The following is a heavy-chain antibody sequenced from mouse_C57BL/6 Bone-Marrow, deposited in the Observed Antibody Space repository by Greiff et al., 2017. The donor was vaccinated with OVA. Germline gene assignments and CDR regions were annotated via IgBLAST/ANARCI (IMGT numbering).Heavy chain of an antibody. J-gene: IGHJ2*01. CDR3: ARSRLGYGSSYND. D-gene: IGHD1-1*01. Sequence: QVQLKESGPELVKPGASVKISCKASGYAFSSSWMNWVKQRPGKGLEWIGRIYPGDGDTNYNGKFKGKATLTADKSSSTAYMQLSSLTSEDSAVXFCARSRLGYGSSYNDWGKGTTLTVSS. V-gene: IGHV1-82*01. CDR1: GYAFSSSW. CDR2: IYPGDGDT.